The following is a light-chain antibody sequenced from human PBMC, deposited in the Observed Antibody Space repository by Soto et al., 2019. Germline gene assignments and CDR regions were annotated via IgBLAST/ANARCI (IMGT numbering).Light chain of an antibody. CDR2: GAS. V-gene: IGKV3-20*01. CDR3: QQYGTSSRT. CDR1: QSVSSGY. Sequence: ETVLTQSRGNLCLSGGEGGTRSCRASQSVSSGYLAWYQQKPGQAPRLLIYGASRRAAGIPDRFSGSGCGTDFTLTISRLEPEDFAVYYCQQYGTSSRTFGQGTKVDIK. J-gene: IGKJ1*01.